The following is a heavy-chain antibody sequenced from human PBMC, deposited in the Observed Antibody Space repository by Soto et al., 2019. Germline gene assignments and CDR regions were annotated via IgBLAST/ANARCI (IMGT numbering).Heavy chain of an antibody. CDR3: AREKFSNYFDH. CDR1: GGIFNSYG. Sequence: QVHLVQSGAEVKKSGSSVKVSCKTSGGIFNSYGLSWVRQAPGQGPEWMGQIIPTFGSPKYAQKFQGRVTLTADESTNTAYMELSSLTSEDTAIYYCAREKFSNYFDHWGQGTQVTVSS. CDR2: IIPTFGSP. J-gene: IGHJ4*02. V-gene: IGHV1-69*01.